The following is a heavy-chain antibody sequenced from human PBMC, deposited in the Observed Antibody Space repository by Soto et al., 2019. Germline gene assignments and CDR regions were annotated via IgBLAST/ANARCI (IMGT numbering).Heavy chain of an antibody. CDR1: GFSLITSGMR. Sequence: SGPTLVNPTQTLTLTCTFSGFSLITSGMRVSCIRQPPGKALEWLARIDWDDDKFYSTSLKTRLTISKDTSKNQVVLTMTNMDPVDTATYYCARMGVVTLGGAFDIWGQGTMVTVSS. D-gene: IGHD2-15*01. V-gene: IGHV2-70*04. CDR3: ARMGVVTLGGAFDI. CDR2: IDWDDDK. J-gene: IGHJ3*02.